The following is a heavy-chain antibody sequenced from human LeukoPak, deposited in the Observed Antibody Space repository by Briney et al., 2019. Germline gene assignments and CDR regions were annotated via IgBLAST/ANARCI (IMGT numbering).Heavy chain of an antibody. J-gene: IGHJ4*02. D-gene: IGHD7-27*01. CDR3: ARDENWGPDY. V-gene: IGHV1-18*01. CDR2: ISAYNGNT. Sequence: GASVKVSCKASGYTFTSYGISWVRQAPGQGLEWMGWISAYNGNTNYAQKLQGRVTMTRDTSINTLYMELNRLTSDDTAVYFCARDENWGPDYWGQGTLVTVSS. CDR1: GYTFTSYG.